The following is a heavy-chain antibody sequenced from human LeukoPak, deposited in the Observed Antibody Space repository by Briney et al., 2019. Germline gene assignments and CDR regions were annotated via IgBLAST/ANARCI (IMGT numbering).Heavy chain of an antibody. CDR2: IYTSGST. D-gene: IGHD3-10*01. CDR1: GGSISSYY. J-gene: IGHJ6*02. CDR3: ARDRAMVRGRAYYGMDV. Sequence: SETLSLTCTVSGGSISSYYWSWIRQPAGKGLEWIGRIYTSGSTNYNPSLKSRVTMSEDTSKNQFSLKLSSVTAADTAVYYCARDRAMVRGRAYYGMDVWGQGTTVTVSS. V-gene: IGHV4-4*07.